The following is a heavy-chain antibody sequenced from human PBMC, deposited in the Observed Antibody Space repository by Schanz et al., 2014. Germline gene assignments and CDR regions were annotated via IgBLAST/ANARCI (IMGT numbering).Heavy chain of an antibody. CDR3: ARDRGYCSGGSCLTFDY. D-gene: IGHD2-15*01. V-gene: IGHV3-11*06. CDR1: GFTFSDYY. CDR2: ISGTTTYT. Sequence: QVQLVESGGGLVKPGGSLRLSCAASGFTFSDYYMSWIRQAPGKGLEWVSYISGTTTYTNYADSVKGRFTSSRDNAKNSLYLQMNTLRAEDTAVYYCARDRGYCSGGSCLTFDYWGQGTLVTVSS. J-gene: IGHJ4*02.